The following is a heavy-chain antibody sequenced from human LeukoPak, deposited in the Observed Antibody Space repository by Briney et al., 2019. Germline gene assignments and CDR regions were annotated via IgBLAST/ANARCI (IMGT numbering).Heavy chain of an antibody. D-gene: IGHD5-18*01. CDR2: AGWAGGTT. J-gene: IGHJ4*02. CDR3: AKELDTMFFDY. CDR1: GFNFDRYT. Sequence: GGSLRLSCATSGFNFDRYTIHWVRQAPGKGLEWVSLAGWAGGTTYYSDSVRGRFTISRDSGKNSVYLQMSSLTTDDTAFYFCAKELDTMFFDYWGQGALVTVSS. V-gene: IGHV3-43*01.